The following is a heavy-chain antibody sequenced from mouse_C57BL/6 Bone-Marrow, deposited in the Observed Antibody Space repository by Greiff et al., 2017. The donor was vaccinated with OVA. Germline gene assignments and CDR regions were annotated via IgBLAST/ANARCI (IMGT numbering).Heavy chain of an antibody. V-gene: IGHV1-59*01. CDR1: GYTFTSYW. Sequence: VKLQQPGAELVRPGTSVKLSCKASGYTFTSYWMHWVKQRPGQGLEWIGVIDPSDSYTNYNQKFKGKATLTVDTSSSTAYMQLSSLTSEDSAVYYCARRRLRRKYFDVWGTGTTVTVSS. CDR2: IDPSDSYT. D-gene: IGHD2-4*01. CDR3: ARRRLRRKYFDV. J-gene: IGHJ1*03.